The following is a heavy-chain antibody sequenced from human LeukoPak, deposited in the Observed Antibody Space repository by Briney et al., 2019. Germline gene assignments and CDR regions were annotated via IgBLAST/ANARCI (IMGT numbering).Heavy chain of an antibody. J-gene: IGHJ4*02. Sequence: GGSLRLSCAASGFTFSSYSMNWVRQAPGKGPEWVANIKQDGSEKYYVDSVRGRFTISRDNARTSLYLQMNSLRAEDTAVYYCARFFRGELLNYFDYWGQGTLVTVSS. V-gene: IGHV3-7*01. CDR3: ARFFRGELLNYFDY. CDR2: IKQDGSEK. D-gene: IGHD3-10*01. CDR1: GFTFSSYS.